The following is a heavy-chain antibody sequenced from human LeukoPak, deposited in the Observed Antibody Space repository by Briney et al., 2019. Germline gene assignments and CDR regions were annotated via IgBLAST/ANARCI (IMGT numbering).Heavy chain of an antibody. V-gene: IGHV3-23*01. CDR1: GFTFSSFA. Sequence: GESLRLSCTASGFTFSSFAMAWVRHAPGKGLECVSTISASLGTPYYSDSVKGRFTISRDNSKNTVSLEMNSLRAEDTAVYYCAKKHFPTSGWIDSWGQGTLVTVSS. D-gene: IGHD6-19*01. CDR3: AKKHFPTSGWIDS. J-gene: IGHJ4*02. CDR2: ISASLGTP.